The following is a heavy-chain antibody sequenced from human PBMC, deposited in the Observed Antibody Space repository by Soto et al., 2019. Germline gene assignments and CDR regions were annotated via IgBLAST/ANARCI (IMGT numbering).Heavy chain of an antibody. CDR3: TTEAYYYDSSGYYRPNYYFDY. D-gene: IGHD3-22*01. V-gene: IGHV3-15*01. J-gene: IGHJ4*02. CDR1: GFTFSNAW. CDR2: IKSKTDGGTT. Sequence: AGGSLRLSCAASGFTFSNAWMSWVRQAPGKGLEWVGRIKSKTDGGTTDYAAPVKGRFTISRDDSKNTLYLQMNSLKTEDTAVYYCTTEAYYYDSSGYYRPNYYFDYWGQGTLVTVSS.